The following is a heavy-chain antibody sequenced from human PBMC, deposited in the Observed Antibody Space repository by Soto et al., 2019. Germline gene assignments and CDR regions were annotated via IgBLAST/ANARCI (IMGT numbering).Heavy chain of an antibody. Sequence: SGGSLRLSCVGFGFTFSTYDMHWVGQDVGKGLEWVSSIGTDDDTYYLDSVRGRFTISREDAKNSLYLQMDSLRAGDTAVYYCARAYYDNSGYPLGGMDVWGQGTMVTVS. CDR3: ARAYYDNSGYPLGGMDV. CDR1: GFTFSTYD. J-gene: IGHJ6*02. D-gene: IGHD3-22*01. CDR2: IGTDDDT. V-gene: IGHV3-13*01.